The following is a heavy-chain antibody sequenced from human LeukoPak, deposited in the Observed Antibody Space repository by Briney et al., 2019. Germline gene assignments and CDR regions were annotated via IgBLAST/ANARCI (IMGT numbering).Heavy chain of an antibody. V-gene: IGHV3-21*01. D-gene: IGHD1-26*01. J-gene: IGHJ6*03. CDR3: ARDPYSGNYGTYYYYYMDV. CDR2: ISTSSSYI. Sequence: PGGSLRLSCGASGFTFSSYSMNWVRQAPGKGLEWVSSISTSSSYIYYADSVKGRFTISRHNAKNSLYLQMNSLRVEDTAVYYCARDPYSGNYGTYYYYYMDVWGKGTTVTISS. CDR1: GFTFSSYS.